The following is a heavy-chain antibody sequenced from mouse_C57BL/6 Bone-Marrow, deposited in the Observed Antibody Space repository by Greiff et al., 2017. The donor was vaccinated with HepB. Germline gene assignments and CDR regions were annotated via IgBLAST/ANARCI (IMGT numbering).Heavy chain of an antibody. Sequence: VQLKQSGAELVRPGASVKLSCTASGFNIKDDYMHWVKQRPEQGLEWIGWIDPENGDTEYASKFQGKATITADTSSNTAYLQLSSLTSEDTAVYYCTPHYYGSSSFAYWGQGTLVTVSA. J-gene: IGHJ3*01. D-gene: IGHD1-1*01. CDR1: GFNIKDDY. V-gene: IGHV14-4*01. CDR2: IDPENGDT. CDR3: TPHYYGSSSFAY.